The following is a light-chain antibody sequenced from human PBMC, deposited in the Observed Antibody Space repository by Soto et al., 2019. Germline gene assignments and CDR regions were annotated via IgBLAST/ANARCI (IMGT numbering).Light chain of an antibody. V-gene: IGLV2-8*01. Sequence: QSALTQPPSASGSPGQSVTISCTGTSSDVGGYDYVSWYQQRPGKAPKLMIYEVSKRPSGVPDRFSGYKSGNTASLTVSGLQAEDEADYYCTSYAGSNNMGVFGTGTKVTVL. J-gene: IGLJ1*01. CDR2: EVS. CDR1: SSDVGGYDY. CDR3: TSYAGSNNMGV.